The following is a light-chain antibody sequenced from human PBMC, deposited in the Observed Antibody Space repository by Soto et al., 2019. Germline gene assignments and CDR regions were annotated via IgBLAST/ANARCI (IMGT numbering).Light chain of an antibody. CDR2: KAS. CDR3: QQYNSYTWT. CDR1: QSISSW. Sequence: DIQMTQSPSTLSASVGDRVTITCRASQSISSWLAWYQQKPGKAPKLLIYKASSLESGVPSRFSGSGSGTEFTLTISSLQPDDFATXYCQQYNSYTWTFGQGTKVDIK. V-gene: IGKV1-5*03. J-gene: IGKJ1*01.